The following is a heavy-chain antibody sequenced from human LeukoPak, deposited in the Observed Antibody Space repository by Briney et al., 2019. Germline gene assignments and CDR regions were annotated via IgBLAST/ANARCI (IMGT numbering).Heavy chain of an antibody. CDR2: MNPNSGNT. CDR3: ARGRGTGDRRREYNWFDP. V-gene: IGHV1-8*03. D-gene: IGHD7-27*01. Sequence: ASVKVSCKASGCTFTSYDINWVRQATGQGLEWMGWMNPNSGNTGYAQKFQGRVTITRNTSISTAYMELSSLRSEDTAVYYCARGRGTGDRRREYNWFDPWGQGTLVTVSS. J-gene: IGHJ5*02. CDR1: GCTFTSYD.